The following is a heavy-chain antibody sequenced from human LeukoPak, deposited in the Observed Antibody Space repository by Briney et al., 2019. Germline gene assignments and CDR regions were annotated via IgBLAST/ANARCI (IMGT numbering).Heavy chain of an antibody. Sequence: GGSLRLSCAASGFTFSSYWMSWVRQAPGKGLEWVANIKQDGSEKYYVDSVKGRFTISRDNAKNSLYLQMNSLRAEDTAVYYCARGYYDSGYYFDYWGQGTLVTVSS. CDR3: ARGYYDSGYYFDY. CDR2: IKQDGSEK. D-gene: IGHD3-22*01. J-gene: IGHJ4*02. CDR1: GFTFSSYW. V-gene: IGHV3-7*01.